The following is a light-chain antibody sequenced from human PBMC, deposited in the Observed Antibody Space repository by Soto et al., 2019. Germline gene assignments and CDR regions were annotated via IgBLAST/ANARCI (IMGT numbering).Light chain of an antibody. CDR1: NSDVGGYNY. Sequence: QSALTQPRSVSGSPGQSVTISCTGTNSDVGGYNYVSWYQQHPGKAPKLVIYDVSKRPSGVPDRFSGSNSGNTASLTISGLQADDEADYYCCSYAGNSLWVFGGGTKLTLL. V-gene: IGLV2-11*01. J-gene: IGLJ3*02. CDR2: DVS. CDR3: CSYAGNSLWV.